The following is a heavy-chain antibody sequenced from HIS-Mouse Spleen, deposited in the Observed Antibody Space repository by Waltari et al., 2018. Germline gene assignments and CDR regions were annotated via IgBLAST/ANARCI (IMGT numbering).Heavy chain of an antibody. D-gene: IGHD6-13*01. CDR3: AREIPYSSSWYDWYFDL. V-gene: IGHV4-39*07. J-gene: IGHJ2*01. CDR2: IDYIAST. CDR1: GGSTGGGRYR. Sequence: QLQLQESGPGLVKPSETRSLTCTASGGSTGGGRYRWRWIRDRPGKGVEWNGSIDYIASTYYNPSLKSRVTISVDTSKNQFSLKLGSVTAADTAVYYCAREIPYSSSWYDWYFDLWGRGTLVTVSS.